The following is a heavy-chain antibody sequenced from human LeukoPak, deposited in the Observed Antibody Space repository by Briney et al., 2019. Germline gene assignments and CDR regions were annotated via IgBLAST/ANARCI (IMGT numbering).Heavy chain of an antibody. D-gene: IGHD5-12*01. CDR3: AREVVATANYYYYYGMDV. CDR2: IYYSGST. V-gene: IGHV4-30-4*01. J-gene: IGHJ6*04. Sequence: SETLSLTCTVSGVSLSSSDYYWSWLRQPPGKGLEWIGYIYYSGSTYYNPSLKSRVTISVDTSKNQFSLKLSSVTAADTAVYYCAREVVATANYYYYYGMDVWGKGTTVTVSS. CDR1: GVSLSSSDYY.